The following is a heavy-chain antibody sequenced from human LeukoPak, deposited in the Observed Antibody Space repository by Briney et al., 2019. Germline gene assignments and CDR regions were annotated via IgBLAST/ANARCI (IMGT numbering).Heavy chain of an antibody. CDR2: ISGDNANT. V-gene: IGHV1-18*01. CDR1: GYKLTSYG. CDR3: AREHIRDYLDRYSNVLKWVIDH. J-gene: IGHJ4*02. Sequence: GASVKVSCKTSGYKLTSYGIIWVRQAPGQGLEWMGRISGDNANTAYAERFQGRVTMTPDASTSTAYLDLRSPRSDDTAVYFCAREHIRDYLDRYSNVLKWVIDHWGQGTLVIVSS. D-gene: IGHD1-26*01.